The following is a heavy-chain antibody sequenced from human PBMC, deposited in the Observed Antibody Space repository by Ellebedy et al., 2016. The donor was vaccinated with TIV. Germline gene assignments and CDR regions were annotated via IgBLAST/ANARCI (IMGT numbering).Heavy chain of an antibody. CDR3: ARAAYSGGWPYGLDV. CDR2: MSYSGEA. V-gene: IGHV4-59*12. Sequence: SETLSLXXSVSGGSLSTFQWNWIRPSPGGGLEWVGYMSYSGEATYNLSLESRLTISVDTSRNHLFLELRSVTAADTAIYYCARAAYSGGWPYGLDVWGQGTTVTVS. D-gene: IGHD6-19*01. J-gene: IGHJ6*02. CDR1: GGSLSTFQ.